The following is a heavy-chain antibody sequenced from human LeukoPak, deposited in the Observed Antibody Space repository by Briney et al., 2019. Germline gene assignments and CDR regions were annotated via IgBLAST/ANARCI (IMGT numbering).Heavy chain of an antibody. J-gene: IGHJ3*02. CDR2: IYHSGIT. D-gene: IGHD3-22*01. Sequence: SQTLSLSCTVSGGSISIGGYCCTWIRQHPGKGLAWIGHIYHSGITYYNPSLKRRVTISLETSKNQFSLRMSSVTAAETAVYYCARDFGDSSGYDAYDIWGQGTIVTVSS. CDR3: ARDFGDSSGYDAYDI. V-gene: IGHV4-31*03. CDR1: GGSISIGGYC.